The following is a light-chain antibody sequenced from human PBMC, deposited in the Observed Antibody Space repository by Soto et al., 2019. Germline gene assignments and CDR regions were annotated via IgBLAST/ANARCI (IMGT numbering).Light chain of an antibody. CDR3: QQYVTSPRT. Sequence: EVVMSQSPCTLSLSPGERATLSCRASQSVSSNYLAWYQQKPGQAPRLLIYGASSRATGIPDRFSGSGSGTDFTLTIRRLEPEDFAVYYCQQYVTSPRTFGQGTKVDIK. CDR1: QSVSSNY. CDR2: GAS. J-gene: IGKJ1*01. V-gene: IGKV3-20*01.